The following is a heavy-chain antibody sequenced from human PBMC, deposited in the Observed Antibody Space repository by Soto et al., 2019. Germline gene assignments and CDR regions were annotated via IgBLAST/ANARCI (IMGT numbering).Heavy chain of an antibody. D-gene: IGHD3-10*01. CDR2: MNPNSGNT. J-gene: IGHJ6*02. Sequence: ASVKVSCKASGYTFTSYDINWVRQATGQGLEWMGWMNPNSGNTGYAQKFQGRVTMTRNTSISTAYMELSSLRPEDTAIYYCAKARGYGSGRNNHYYGMDVWGQGTTVTVSS. CDR3: AKARGYGSGRNNHYYGMDV. CDR1: GYTFTSYD. V-gene: IGHV1-8*01.